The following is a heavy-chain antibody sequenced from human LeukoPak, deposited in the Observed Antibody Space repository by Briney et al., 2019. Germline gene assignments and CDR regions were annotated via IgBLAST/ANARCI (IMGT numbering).Heavy chain of an antibody. CDR3: VKGGYVTYFDA. J-gene: IGHJ5*02. CDR2: IRSNGRDT. CDR1: GFTFSESS. D-gene: IGHD2-15*01. V-gene: IGHV3-23*01. Sequence: GGSLRLSCAASGFTFSESSMSWVRQAPGKGLEWVSNIRSNGRDTHYTDSVKGRFTISRDNSRNTLYLEMNSLRAEDTAVYYCVKGGYVTYFDACVQGTLVTVSS.